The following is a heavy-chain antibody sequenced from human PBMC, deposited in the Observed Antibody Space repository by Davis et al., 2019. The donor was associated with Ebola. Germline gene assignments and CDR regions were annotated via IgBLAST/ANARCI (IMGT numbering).Heavy chain of an antibody. D-gene: IGHD1-7*01. CDR1: GFTFSSYG. V-gene: IGHV3-33*01. J-gene: IGHJ4*02. Sequence: SLIISCASSGFTFSSYGMHWVRQAPGKGLEWVAVIWYDGSNKYYADSVKGRFTISRDNSKNTLYLQMNSLRAEDTAVYYCARVDRTGTPDYWGKGTLVTVSS. CDR3: ARVDRTGTPDY. CDR2: IWYDGSNK.